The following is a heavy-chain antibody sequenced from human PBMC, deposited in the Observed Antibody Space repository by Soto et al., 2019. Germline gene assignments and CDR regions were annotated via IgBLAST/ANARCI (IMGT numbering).Heavy chain of an antibody. CDR2: IWYDGSNK. D-gene: IGHD3-22*01. V-gene: IGHV3-33*01. CDR1: GFTFSSYG. Sequence: QVQLVESGGGVVQPGRSLRLSCAASGFTFSSYGMHWVHQAPGKGLEWVAVIWYDGSNKYYADSVKGRFTISRDNSKNTLYLQMNSLRAEDTAVYYCARRDYYDSSGYYYLAYWGQGTLVTVSS. CDR3: ARRDYYDSSGYYYLAY. J-gene: IGHJ4*02.